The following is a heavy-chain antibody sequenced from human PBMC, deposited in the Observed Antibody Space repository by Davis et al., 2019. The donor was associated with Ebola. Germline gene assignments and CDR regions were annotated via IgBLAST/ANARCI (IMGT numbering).Heavy chain of an antibody. J-gene: IGHJ6*02. CDR1: GGSISSGDYY. Sequence: SETLSLTCTVSGGSISSGDYYWSWIRQSPGKGLEWIGYIYYSGSTYYNPSLKSRVTISVDTSKNQFSLKLSSVTAADTAVYYCARVRWGYCSSTSCYYYYGMDVWGQGTTVTVSS. D-gene: IGHD2-2*01. CDR2: IYYSGST. CDR3: ARVRWGYCSSTSCYYYYGMDV. V-gene: IGHV4-30-4*01.